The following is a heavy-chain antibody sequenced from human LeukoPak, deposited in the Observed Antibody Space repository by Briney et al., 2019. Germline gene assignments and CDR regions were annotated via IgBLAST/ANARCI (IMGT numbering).Heavy chain of an antibody. Sequence: GGSLRLSCAASGFTFSNYWMSWVRQAPGKGLEWVANIKQDGGEKYYVDSVKGRFTISRDNAKNSLYLQMNSLRAEDTAVYYCARVGPLWFGELFTPLPYYYYYGMDVWGQGTTVTVSS. CDR1: GFTFSNYW. CDR3: ARVGPLWFGELFTPLPYYYYYGMDV. J-gene: IGHJ6*02. V-gene: IGHV3-7*01. CDR2: IKQDGGEK. D-gene: IGHD3-10*01.